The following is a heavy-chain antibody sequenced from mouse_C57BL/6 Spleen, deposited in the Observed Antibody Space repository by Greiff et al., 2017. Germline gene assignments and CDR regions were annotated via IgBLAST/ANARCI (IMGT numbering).Heavy chain of an antibody. Sequence: EVQLVESGGGLVQPKGSLKLSCAASGFSFNTYAMNWVRQAPGKGLEWVARIRSKSNNYATYYADSVKDRFTISRDDSESMLYLQMNKLKTEDTAMYYCVRGYYGSYWYFDVWGTGTTVTVSS. D-gene: IGHD1-1*01. CDR2: IRSKSNNYAT. CDR3: VRGYYGSYWYFDV. V-gene: IGHV10-1*01. J-gene: IGHJ1*03. CDR1: GFSFNTYA.